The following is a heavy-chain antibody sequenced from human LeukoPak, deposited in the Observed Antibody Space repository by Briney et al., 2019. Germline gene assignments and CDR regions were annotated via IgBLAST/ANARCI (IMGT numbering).Heavy chain of an antibody. CDR3: AKLTSRGYSYGFDY. CDR1: GFTFSNYW. D-gene: IGHD5-18*01. J-gene: IGHJ4*02. V-gene: IGHV3-74*01. Sequence: GGSLTLSCAASGFTFSNYWMHWVRQAPGKGLVWVSGINSDGSSTTYADSVKGRFTISRDSAKNTLYLQMSSLRAEDTAVYYCAKLTSRGYSYGFDYWGQGTLVTVSS. CDR2: INSDGSST.